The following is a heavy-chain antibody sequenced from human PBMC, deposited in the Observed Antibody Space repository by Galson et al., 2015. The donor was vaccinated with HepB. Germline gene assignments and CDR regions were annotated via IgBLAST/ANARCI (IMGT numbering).Heavy chain of an antibody. J-gene: IGHJ4*02. CDR3: ARRDGYHDY. CDR2: IIPILGIA. Sequence: SVKVSCKASGGTFSRYAISWVRQAPGQGLEWMGRIIPILGIANYAQKFQGRVTITADKPTSTAYMELSSLRSEDTAVYYCARRDGYHDYWGQGTLVTVSS. V-gene: IGHV1-69*04. CDR1: GGTFSRYA. D-gene: IGHD5-24*01.